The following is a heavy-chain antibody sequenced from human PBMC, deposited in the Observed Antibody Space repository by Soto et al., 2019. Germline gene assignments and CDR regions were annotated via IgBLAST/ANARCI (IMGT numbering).Heavy chain of an antibody. CDR1: GYTFTSYA. CDR3: ARVGMTIFGVASPPFDY. D-gene: IGHD3-3*01. J-gene: IGHJ4*02. CDR2: INAGNGNT. Sequence: ASVKVSCKASGYTFTSYAMHWVRQAPGQRLEWMGWINAGNGNTKYSQKFQGRVTITRDTSASTAYMELSSLRSEDTAVYYCARVGMTIFGVASPPFDYWGQGTLVTVSS. V-gene: IGHV1-3*01.